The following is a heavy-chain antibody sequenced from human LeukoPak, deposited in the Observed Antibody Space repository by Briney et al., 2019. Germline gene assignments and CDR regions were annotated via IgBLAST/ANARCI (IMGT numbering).Heavy chain of an antibody. CDR2: MYRTGST. Sequence: SETLSLTCTVSGGSISSYYWSWIRQPPGKGLEWIGYMYRTGSTNYNPPLKSRVTITPDTPKNQFSLRLTSVTAADTAVYYCAREGTYGWYNWFDPWGQGTLVTVSS. CDR3: AREGTYGWYNWFDP. D-gene: IGHD6-19*01. V-gene: IGHV4-59*01. J-gene: IGHJ5*02. CDR1: GGSISSYY.